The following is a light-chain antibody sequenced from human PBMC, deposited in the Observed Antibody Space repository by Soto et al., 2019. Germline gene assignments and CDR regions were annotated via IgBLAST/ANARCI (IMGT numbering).Light chain of an antibody. CDR1: ISDIGSNT. V-gene: IGLV1-44*01. Sequence: QSVLTQPPSASVTPGQRVTISWSVSISDIGSNTVNWYQQLPGTAPRLVIYSNDQRPSGVPDRFSASKSFTSASLAISGLQYEDEADYHCATWDESLNGRNVFGNGTKVTVL. CDR2: SND. CDR3: ATWDESLNGRNV. J-gene: IGLJ1*01.